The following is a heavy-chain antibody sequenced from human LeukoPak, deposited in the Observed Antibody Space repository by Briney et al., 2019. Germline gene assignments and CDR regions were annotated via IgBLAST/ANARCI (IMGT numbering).Heavy chain of an antibody. V-gene: IGHV3-48*03. CDR2: ISYSGSTI. CDR1: GFTFSNYE. J-gene: IGHJ4*02. D-gene: IGHD2-15*01. Sequence: PGGPLRLSCAASGFTFSNYEMNWVRQAPGKGLEWVSYISYSGSTIYYADSVKGRFTISRDNAKNSLHLQMNSLRAEDTADYYCARGSRYCSGGSCYYSTYYFDYWGQGTLVTVSS. CDR3: ARGSRYCSGGSCYYSTYYFDY.